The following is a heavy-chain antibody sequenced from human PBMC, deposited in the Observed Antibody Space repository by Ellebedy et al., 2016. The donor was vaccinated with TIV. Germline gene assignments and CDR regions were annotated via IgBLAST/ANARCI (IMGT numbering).Heavy chain of an antibody. CDR1: GFPFSSYA. J-gene: IGHJ4*02. D-gene: IGHD2-2*02. Sequence: GESLKISCAASGFPFSSYAMHWVRQAPGKGLEWVAVISYDGNNKYYADSVKGRFTISRDNSTNTLYLQMNSLRAEDTAVYYCARVNGIAVVPPAIFDYWGQGTLVTVSS. CDR3: ARVNGIAVVPPAIFDY. CDR2: ISYDGNNK. V-gene: IGHV3-30-3*01.